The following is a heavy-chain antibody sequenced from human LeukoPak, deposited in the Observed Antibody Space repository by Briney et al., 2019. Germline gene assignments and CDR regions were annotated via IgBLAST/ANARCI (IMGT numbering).Heavy chain of an antibody. CDR2: IYYSGST. CDR1: GGSISSYY. J-gene: IGHJ4*02. Sequence: SETLSLTCTVPGGSISSYYWSWIRQPPGKGLEWIGYIYYSGSTNYNPSLKSRVTISVDTSNNQFSLKLSSVTAADTAVYYCARDGRGPGDYFDYWGQGTLVTVSS. CDR3: ARDGRGPGDYFDY. V-gene: IGHV4-59*01. D-gene: IGHD3-10*01.